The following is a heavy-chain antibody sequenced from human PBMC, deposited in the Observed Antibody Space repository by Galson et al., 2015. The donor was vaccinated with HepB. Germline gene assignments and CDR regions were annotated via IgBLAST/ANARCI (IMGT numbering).Heavy chain of an antibody. D-gene: IGHD2-21*02. Sequence: ETLSLTCTVSGGSISTHFWSWIRQPPGKGLEWIGYIYYSGITKYNPSLKSRLTISLDTSNNEFSLKLTSVTAADTAVYYCARHRGDTPIQHWGQGTLVTVSS. CDR2: IYYSGIT. V-gene: IGHV4-59*08. CDR1: GGSISTHF. J-gene: IGHJ1*01. CDR3: ARHRGDTPIQH.